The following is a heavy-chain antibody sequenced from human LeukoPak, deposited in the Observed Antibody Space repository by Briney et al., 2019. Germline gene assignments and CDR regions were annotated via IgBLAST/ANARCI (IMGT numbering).Heavy chain of an antibody. CDR3: AREGYYYDSSGYLAFDI. J-gene: IGHJ3*02. Sequence: GGSLRLSCAASGFTFSSYWMNWVRQAPGKGLEWVANIKQDGSEKFYVDSVKGRFTISRDNAKNSLYLQMNGLRAEDTAVYYCAREGYYYDSSGYLAFDIWGQGTMVTVSS. V-gene: IGHV3-7*01. CDR1: GFTFSSYW. CDR2: IKQDGSEK. D-gene: IGHD3-22*01.